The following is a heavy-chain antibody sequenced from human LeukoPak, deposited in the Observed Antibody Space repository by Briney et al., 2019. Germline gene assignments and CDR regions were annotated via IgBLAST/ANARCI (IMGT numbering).Heavy chain of an antibody. J-gene: IGHJ4*02. CDR1: GFTFSGYA. CDR2: ISYDGSNE. CDR3: ARAPHSGSYYFDY. D-gene: IGHD1-26*01. V-gene: IGHV3-30*14. Sequence: PGRSLRLSCAASGFTFSGYAMHWVRQAPGKGLEWVAVISYDGSNEYYADSVKGRFTISRDNSKNTLYLQMNSLRAADTAVYYCARAPHSGSYYFDYWGQGTLVTVSS.